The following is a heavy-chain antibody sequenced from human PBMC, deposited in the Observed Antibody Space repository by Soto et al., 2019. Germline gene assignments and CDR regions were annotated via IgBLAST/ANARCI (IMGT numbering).Heavy chain of an antibody. CDR3: ARGRSRYIDYDLAY. J-gene: IGHJ4*02. V-gene: IGHV3-33*01. D-gene: IGHD3-9*01. CDR1: GFIFNDYG. Sequence: QVQLVESGGGVVQPGRSLRLSCIASGFIFNDYGMHWVRQAPGKGLEWVAGIWYDGRNQYYADSVKGRLTISRDNSRNTLSLEVTSLRVEDTAVYYCARGRSRYIDYDLAYWGQGTQVTVSS. CDR2: IWYDGRNQ.